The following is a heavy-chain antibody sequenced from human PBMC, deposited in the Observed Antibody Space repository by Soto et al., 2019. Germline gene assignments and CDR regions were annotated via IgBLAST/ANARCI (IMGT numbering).Heavy chain of an antibody. D-gene: IGHD3-3*01. J-gene: IGHJ3*02. CDR1: GYPVTAYY. V-gene: IGHV1-2*02. CDR3: ARGGGVGVAGSAAFDM. CDR2: IHPATGAA. Sequence: QLHLVQSGAVVKKPGASVTVSCSASGYPVTAYYMHWVRQAPGRGLEWMGGIHPATGAAKYTQTFQGRVTITRDTSTSTVFMEMSGLTTYDTAVFYCARGGGVGVAGSAAFDMWGQGTLVTVSS.